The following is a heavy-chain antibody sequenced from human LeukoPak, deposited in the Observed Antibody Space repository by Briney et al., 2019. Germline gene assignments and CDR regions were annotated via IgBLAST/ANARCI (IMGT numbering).Heavy chain of an antibody. CDR2: INPDSGGS. V-gene: IGHV1-2*02. Sequence: ASVKVSCKASGYTFTGYYMRWVRQAPGQGPEWMGWINPDSGGSEYGQKFQGRVTFTSDTSSTTIYMEVRSLKSDDTAVYCCARDMTGGIWARATSFDHWGQGTLVTVSS. D-gene: IGHD1-14*01. CDR1: GYTFTGYY. J-gene: IGHJ4*02. CDR3: ARDMTGGIWARATSFDH.